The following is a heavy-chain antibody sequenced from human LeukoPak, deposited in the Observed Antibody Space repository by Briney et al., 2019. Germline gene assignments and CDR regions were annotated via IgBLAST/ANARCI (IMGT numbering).Heavy chain of an antibody. V-gene: IGHV1-2*02. CDR2: INPNSGGT. CDR3: ARYRLVWLPAPVFDY. D-gene: IGHD6-19*01. Sequence: ASVKVSCKASGYTFTGYYMHWVRQAPGQGLEWMGWINPNSGGTNYAQKFQGRVTMTRDTSISTAYMELSRLRSDDTAVYYCARYRLVWLPAPVFDYWGPGTQVTVSS. CDR1: GYTFTGYY. J-gene: IGHJ4*02.